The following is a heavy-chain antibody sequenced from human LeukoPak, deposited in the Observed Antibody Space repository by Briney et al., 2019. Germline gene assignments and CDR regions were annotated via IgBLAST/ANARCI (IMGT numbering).Heavy chain of an antibody. J-gene: IGHJ4*02. V-gene: IGHV3-23*01. D-gene: IGHD3-22*01. Sequence: GGSLRLSCAASGFTFRRYGMTWVRQAPGKGLEWVSSISGSGGSTYYADSVKGRFTISRDNSKNTLYLQMNSLRAEDTAAYYCARDRGGITMIVVVTAPDYWGQGTLVTVSS. CDR3: ARDRGGITMIVVVTAPDY. CDR1: GFTFRRYG. CDR2: ISGSGGST.